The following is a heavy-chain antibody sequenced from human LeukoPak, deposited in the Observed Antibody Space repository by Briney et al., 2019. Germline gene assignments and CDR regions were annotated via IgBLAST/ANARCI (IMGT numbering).Heavy chain of an antibody. D-gene: IGHD1-26*01. CDR2: IRYDGSNK. V-gene: IGHV3-30*02. CDR3: AKGGNYYYYYGMDV. Sequence: GGSLRLSCAASGFTFSSYGMHWVRQAPGKGLEWVAFIRYDGSNKYYADSVKGRFTISRDNSKNTLYLQMNSLRAEDTAVYHCAKGGNYYYYYGMDVWGQGTTVTVSS. CDR1: GFTFSSYG. J-gene: IGHJ6*02.